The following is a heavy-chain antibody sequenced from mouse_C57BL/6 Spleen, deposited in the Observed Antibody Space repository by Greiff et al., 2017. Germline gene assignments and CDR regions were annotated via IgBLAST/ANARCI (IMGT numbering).Heavy chain of an antibody. Sequence: EVKLVESGGGLVQPGGSLKLSCAASGFTFSDYGMAWVRQAPRKGPEWVAFISNLAYSIYYADTVTGRFTISRENAKNTLYLEMSSLRSEDTAMYYCARHSAGSSYEGYAMDYWGQGTSVTVAS. V-gene: IGHV5-15*04. CDR2: ISNLAYSI. CDR3: ARHSAGSSYEGYAMDY. D-gene: IGHD1-1*01. CDR1: GFTFSDYG. J-gene: IGHJ4*01.